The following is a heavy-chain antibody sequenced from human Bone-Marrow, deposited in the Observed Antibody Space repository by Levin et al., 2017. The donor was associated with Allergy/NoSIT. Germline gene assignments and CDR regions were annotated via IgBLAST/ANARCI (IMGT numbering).Heavy chain of an antibody. CDR1: GGSFSGYY. Sequence: PSETLSLTCAVYGGSFSGYYWSWIRQPPGKGLEWIGEINHSGSTNYNPSLKSRVTISVDTSKNQFPLKLSSVTAADTAVYYCARAGGEVVRGVLGRYYYYYYMDVWGKGTTVTVSS. V-gene: IGHV4-34*01. J-gene: IGHJ6*03. CDR3: ARAGGEVVRGVLGRYYYYYYMDV. D-gene: IGHD3-10*01. CDR2: INHSGST.